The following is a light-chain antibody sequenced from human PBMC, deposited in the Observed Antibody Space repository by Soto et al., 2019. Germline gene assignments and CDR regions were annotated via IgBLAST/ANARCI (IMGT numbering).Light chain of an antibody. V-gene: IGLV2-14*01. J-gene: IGLJ1*01. CDR3: NSYTSTSTPYL. Sequence: QSVLTQPASVSGSPGQSLTISCTGTSSDIGAYDYVSWYQQHPGKVPKLIIYAVTNRPSGVSNRFSGSKSGNTASLTISGLQPDDEADYYCNSYTSTSTPYLFGTGTKVTVL. CDR2: AVT. CDR1: SSDIGAYDY.